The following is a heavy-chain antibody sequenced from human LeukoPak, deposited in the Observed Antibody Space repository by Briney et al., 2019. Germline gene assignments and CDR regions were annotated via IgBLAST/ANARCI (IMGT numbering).Heavy chain of an antibody. CDR2: INHSGST. Sequence: PSETLSVTCAVYGGSFSGYYWSWIRQPPGKGLEWIGEINHSGSTNYNPSLKSRVTISVDTSKNQFSLKLSSVTAADTAVYYCARSTSSSSWYYPPYFDYWGQGTLVTVSS. CDR3: ARSTSSSSWYYPPYFDY. D-gene: IGHD6-13*01. V-gene: IGHV4-34*01. CDR1: GGSFSGYY. J-gene: IGHJ4*02.